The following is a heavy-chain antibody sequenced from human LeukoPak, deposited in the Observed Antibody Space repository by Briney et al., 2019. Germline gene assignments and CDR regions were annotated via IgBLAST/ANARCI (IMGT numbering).Heavy chain of an antibody. V-gene: IGHV3-7*03. CDR2: IKQDGSEK. CDR3: ANEIRPNDY. CDR1: GFTFSSYW. Sequence: GGSLRLSCAASGFTFSSYWMQWVRQAPGKGLGWVANIKQDGSEKYYADSVKGRFIISRDNSKNTLYLQMNSLRAEDTAVYYCANEIRPNDYWGQGTQVTVSS. J-gene: IGHJ4*02. D-gene: IGHD4-17*01.